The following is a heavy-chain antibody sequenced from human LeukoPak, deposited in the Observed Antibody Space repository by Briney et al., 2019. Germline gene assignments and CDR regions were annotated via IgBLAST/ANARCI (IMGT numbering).Heavy chain of an antibody. CDR3: VRDSSSRGHNYGQTYFDY. D-gene: IGHD5-18*01. Sequence: TGGSLRLSCAASGFTFSTYVMHWVRQAPGKGLEWVAVIWYDASNKHYVDSVKGRFTISRDNSKNTLYLEMNSLRAEDTAVYYCVRDSSSRGHNYGQTYFDYWGQGTLVTVSS. V-gene: IGHV3-33*01. J-gene: IGHJ4*02. CDR2: IWYDASNK. CDR1: GFTFSTYV.